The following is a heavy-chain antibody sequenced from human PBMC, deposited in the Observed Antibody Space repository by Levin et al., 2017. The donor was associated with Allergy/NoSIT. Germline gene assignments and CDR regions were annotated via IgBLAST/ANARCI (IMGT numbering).Heavy chain of an antibody. CDR2: ISSSSSYT. V-gene: IGHV3-11*05. CDR1: GFTFSDYY. J-gene: IGHJ2*01. D-gene: IGHD6-13*01. Sequence: GGSLRLSCAASGFTFSDYYMSWIRQAPGKGLEWVSYISSSSSYTNYADSVKGRFTISRDNAKNSLYLQMNSLRAEDTAVYYCARDRIAAAGFLNWYFDLWGRGTLVTVSS. CDR3: ARDRIAAAGFLNWYFDL.